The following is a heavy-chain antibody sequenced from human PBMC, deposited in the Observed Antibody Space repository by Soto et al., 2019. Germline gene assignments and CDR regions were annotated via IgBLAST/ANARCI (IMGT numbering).Heavy chain of an antibody. CDR2: INPSGSGT. V-gene: IGHV1-46*01. D-gene: IGHD1-26*01. J-gene: IGHJ4*02. CDR1: GYTFTRYY. CDR3: ARGLIVGDTDFEY. Sequence: ASVKVSCKASGYTFTRYYMHWVRQAPGQGLEWMGIINPSGSGTSYAQKFQGRVTMTRDTSTSTVYMELSSLRSEDTAVYYCARGLIVGDTDFEYWGEGTLVTVS.